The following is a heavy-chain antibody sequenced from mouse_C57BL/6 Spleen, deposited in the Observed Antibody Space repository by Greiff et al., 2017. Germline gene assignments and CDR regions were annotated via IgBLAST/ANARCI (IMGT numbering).Heavy chain of an antibody. CDR3: TTGSGYGGY. CDR2: IDPENGDT. V-gene: IGHV14-4*01. Sequence: VQLQQSGAELVRPGASVKLSCTASGFNIKDDYMHWVKQRPEQGLEWIGWIDPENGDTEYASKLQGKATITADTSSNTAYLQLSSLTSEDTAVYYCTTGSGYGGYWGQGTTLTVSS. J-gene: IGHJ2*01. D-gene: IGHD3-2*02. CDR1: GFNIKDDY.